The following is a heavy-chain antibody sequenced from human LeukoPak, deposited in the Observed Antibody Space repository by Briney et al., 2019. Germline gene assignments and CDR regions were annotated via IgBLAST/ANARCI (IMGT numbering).Heavy chain of an antibody. CDR2: ISAYNGNT. CDR3: ARDPSPQTSAGTTLLCDY. CDR1: GYTFTSYG. Sequence: ASVKVSCKASGYTFTSYGISWVRQAPGQGLEWMGWISAYNGNTNYAQKLQGRVTMTTDTSTSTAYMELRSLRSDDTAVYYCARDPSPQTSAGTTLLCDYWGQGTLVTVSS. V-gene: IGHV1-18*01. D-gene: IGHD1-7*01. J-gene: IGHJ4*02.